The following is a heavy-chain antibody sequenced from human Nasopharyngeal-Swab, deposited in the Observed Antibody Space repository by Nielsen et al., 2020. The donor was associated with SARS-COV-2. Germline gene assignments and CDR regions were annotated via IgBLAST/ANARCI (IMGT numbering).Heavy chain of an antibody. CDR2: ISAYNGNT. Sequence: WVRQTPGQGLEWMGWISAYNGNTNYAQKLQGRVTMTTDTSTSTAYMELRSLRSDDTAVYYCATTQYYYDSSVYYSFDYWGQGTLVTVSS. D-gene: IGHD3-22*01. J-gene: IGHJ4*02. CDR3: ATTQYYYDSSVYYSFDY. V-gene: IGHV1-18*01.